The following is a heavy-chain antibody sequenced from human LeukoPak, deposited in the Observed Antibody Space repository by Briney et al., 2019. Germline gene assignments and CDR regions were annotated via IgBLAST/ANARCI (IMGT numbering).Heavy chain of an antibody. J-gene: IGHJ4*02. V-gene: IGHV4-34*01. CDR3: ARAGSWYEYYFDY. CDR1: GGSFSGYY. Sequence: SETLSLTCAVYGGSFSGYYWSWIRQPPGKGLEWIGEINHSGSTNYNPSLKSRVTISVDTSKNQFSLKLSSVPAADAAVYYCARAGSWYEYYFDYWGQGTLVTVSS. CDR2: INHSGST. D-gene: IGHD6-13*01.